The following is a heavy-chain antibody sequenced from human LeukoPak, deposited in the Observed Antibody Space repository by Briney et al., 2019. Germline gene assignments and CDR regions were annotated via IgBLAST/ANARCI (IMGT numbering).Heavy chain of an antibody. V-gene: IGHV3-21*04. D-gene: IGHD3-16*01. CDR1: GFTFSSYS. J-gene: IGHJ1*01. CDR3: AKDDAWGRFYH. CDR2: ISSSSSYI. Sequence: GGSLRLSCAASGFTFSSYSMNWVRQAPGKGLEWVSSISSSSSYIYYADSVKGRFTISRDNAKNSLYLQMNSLRAEDTGVYYCAKDDAWGRFYHWGQGTLVTVSS.